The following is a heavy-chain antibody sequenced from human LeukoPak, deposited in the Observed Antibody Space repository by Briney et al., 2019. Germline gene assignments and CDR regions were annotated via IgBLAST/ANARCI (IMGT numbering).Heavy chain of an antibody. CDR2: ISSNGYDI. V-gene: IGHV3-21*01. D-gene: IGHD3-3*01. CDR1: GFTFSTYT. CDR3: AREGLRTERSDTDAFDI. J-gene: IGHJ3*02. Sequence: GGSLRLSCAASGFTFSTYTINWVRQAPGKGLGWVSSISSNGYDIYYAGSVRGRFTISRDNAKNSLYLQMNSLRAEDTALYYCAREGLRTERSDTDAFDIWGQGTMVTVSS.